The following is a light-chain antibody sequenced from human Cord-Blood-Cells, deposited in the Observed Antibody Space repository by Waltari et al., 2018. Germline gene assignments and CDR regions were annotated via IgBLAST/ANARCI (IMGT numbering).Light chain of an antibody. V-gene: IGLV2-23*02. CDR3: CSYAGSSNNYV. Sequence: QSALTQPAPVSGSPGQSITLSCTGTSSDVGSYNLVSWYQQHTGKEPKLMIYAVSKRPSAVFNRSYASSPGNTASRTISGLQAEDRDYYYCCSYAGSSNNYVFGTGTKVTGL. CDR2: AVS. J-gene: IGLJ1*01. CDR1: SSDVGSYNL.